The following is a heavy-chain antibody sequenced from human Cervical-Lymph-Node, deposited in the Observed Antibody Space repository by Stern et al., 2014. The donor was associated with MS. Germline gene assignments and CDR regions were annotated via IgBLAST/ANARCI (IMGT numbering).Heavy chain of an antibody. V-gene: IGHV4-31*03. CDR2: ISYNENT. Sequence: QLQLQESGPRLVKPSETLSLTCSVSGDFIRTGGYHWNWIRQHPGKGLEWIGSISYNENTNYNPSLRRRLVISLDMSQNQFSLKLTSVTAADTAVYYCARAKIRQFYYYYGLDVWGQGTTVTVSS. CDR3: ARAKIRQFYYYYGLDV. D-gene: IGHD4-11*01. J-gene: IGHJ6*02. CDR1: GDFIRTGGYH.